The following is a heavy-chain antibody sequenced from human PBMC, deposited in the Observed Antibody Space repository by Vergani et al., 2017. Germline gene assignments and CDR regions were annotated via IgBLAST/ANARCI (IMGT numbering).Heavy chain of an antibody. CDR1: DFSITNGDY. J-gene: IGHJ4*02. CDR2: IYHSGRT. D-gene: IGHD1-26*01. V-gene: IGHV4-38-2*02. Sequence: QVQLQESGPGLVKPSETLSLICTVSDFSITNGDYWGWIRQPPGKGLEWIGSIYHSGRTYYNPSLRSRLTISVDTSKTQFSLTLRSVTAADTAVYHCGSLDGSLRENWGQGTLVTVSS. CDR3: GSLDGSLREN.